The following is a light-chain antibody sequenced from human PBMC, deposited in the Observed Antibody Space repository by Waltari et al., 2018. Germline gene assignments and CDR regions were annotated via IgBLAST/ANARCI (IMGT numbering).Light chain of an antibody. J-gene: IGKJ1*01. CDR3: LQYNSYPWT. Sequence: DIQVTQSPSTLSASVGDRVTITCRASQSIVVWFAWYQQKPGKAPSLLIYKASYLESGVPSRFSGSGSGTEFTLTISSLQADDFATYYCLQYNSYPWTFGQGTKVEIK. CDR2: KAS. V-gene: IGKV1-5*03. CDR1: QSIVVW.